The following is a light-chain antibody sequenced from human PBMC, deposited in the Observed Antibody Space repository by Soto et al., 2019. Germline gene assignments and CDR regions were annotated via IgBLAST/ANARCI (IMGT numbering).Light chain of an antibody. Sequence: QSALTQPASVSASPGQSITISCAGTSSDVGGYNYVSWYQQYPGKAPKLVIYEVSNRPSGVSNRFSGSKSANTASLTISGLQAEDEADYYCNSYTSSSTWVFGAGTKLTVL. CDR3: NSYTSSSTWV. V-gene: IGLV2-14*01. J-gene: IGLJ3*02. CDR2: EVS. CDR1: SSDVGGYNY.